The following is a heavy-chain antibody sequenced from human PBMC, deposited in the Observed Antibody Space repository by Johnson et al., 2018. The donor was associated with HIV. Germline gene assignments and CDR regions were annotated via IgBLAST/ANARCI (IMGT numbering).Heavy chain of an antibody. D-gene: IGHD7-27*01. CDR1: GFTFDDYG. CDR3: ARGGVTGEDHAFDI. CDR2: IGTAGDT. Sequence: MLLVESGGGVVRPGGSLRLSCAASGFTFDDYGMSWVRQATGKGLEWVSAIGTAGDTYYPGSVKGRFTISRENAKNSLYLQMNSLRAGDTAVYYCARGGVTGEDHAFDIWGQGTMVTVSS. J-gene: IGHJ3*02. V-gene: IGHV3-13*01.